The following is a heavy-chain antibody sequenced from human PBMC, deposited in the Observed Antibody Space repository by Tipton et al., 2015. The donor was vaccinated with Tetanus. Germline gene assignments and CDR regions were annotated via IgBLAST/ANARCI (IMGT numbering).Heavy chain of an antibody. Sequence: QSGPEVKKPGESLNISCKASGYNFATFWIGWVRQKPGKGLEWMGIIYPGDSSVRYSPTFQGQVTISADRSTTTAYLQWDRLKVSDTSMYFCARHGWATSYRCFDPWGQGTQFTVSS. J-gene: IGHJ5*02. CDR3: ARHGWATSYRCFDP. CDR1: GYNFATFW. D-gene: IGHD3-10*01. V-gene: IGHV5-51*01. CDR2: IYPGDSSV.